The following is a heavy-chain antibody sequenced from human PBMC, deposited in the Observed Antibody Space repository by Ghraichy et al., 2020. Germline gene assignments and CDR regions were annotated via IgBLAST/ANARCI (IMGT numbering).Heavy chain of an antibody. D-gene: IGHD3-22*01. CDR2: INHSGST. J-gene: IGHJ3*02. V-gene: IGHV4-34*01. Sequence: SETLSLTCAVYGGSFSGYYWSWIRQPPGKGLEWFGEINHSGSTNYNPSLKSRVTISVDTSKNQFSLKLSSVTAADTAVYYCAREGQDVVIRAFDIWGQGTMVNVSS. CDR3: AREGQDVVIRAFDI. CDR1: GGSFSGYY.